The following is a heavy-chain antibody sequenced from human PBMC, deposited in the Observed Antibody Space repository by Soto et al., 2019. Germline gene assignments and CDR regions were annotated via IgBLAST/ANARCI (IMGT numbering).Heavy chain of an antibody. CDR1: GGTFRNYA. D-gene: IGHD6-13*01. J-gene: IGHJ4*02. CDR3: AIPLPKQQLVRGAFDH. Sequence: QVQLVQSGAEVKKPGSSVKLSCNTSGGTFRNYAINWVRQAPGQGLEWMGESIPVFGTANYAQTFQGRFTITADESTSTAYMELSSLRSEDAAVYYCAIPLPKQQLVRGAFDHWGQGTLVTVAS. CDR2: SIPVFGTA. V-gene: IGHV1-69*01.